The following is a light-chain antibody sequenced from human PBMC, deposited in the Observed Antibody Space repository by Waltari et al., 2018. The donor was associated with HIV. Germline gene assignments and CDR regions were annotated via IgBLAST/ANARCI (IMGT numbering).Light chain of an antibody. CDR1: SPNIGAGSD. CDR3: QSYDSSRSGSV. CDR2: GNV. V-gene: IGLV1-40*01. Sequence: QSVLTQPPSVSGAPGQRVTISCTGSSPNIGAGSDVHWYQQFPGSAPKLLINGNVKRPPGVTARVSDAKSGTSASLAITGLQAEDEADYYGQSYDSSRSGSVFGGGTKLTVL. J-gene: IGLJ3*02.